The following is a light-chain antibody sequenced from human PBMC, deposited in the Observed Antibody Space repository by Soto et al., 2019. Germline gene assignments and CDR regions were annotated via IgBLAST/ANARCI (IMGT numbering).Light chain of an antibody. CDR3: QQYDNLPIT. J-gene: IGKJ5*01. V-gene: IGKV1-33*01. CDR1: QAINDY. Sequence: DIQMTQSPSSLSASVGDRVTITCQASQAINDYLTWYQQKPGKAPKLLIYEASNLETGVPSRFSGSGSGTHFTFPISSLQPEDIATYYCQQYDNLPITFGQGTRLEIK. CDR2: EAS.